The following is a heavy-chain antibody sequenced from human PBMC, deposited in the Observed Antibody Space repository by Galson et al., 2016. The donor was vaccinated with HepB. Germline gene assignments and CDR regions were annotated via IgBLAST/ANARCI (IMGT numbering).Heavy chain of an antibody. J-gene: IGHJ3*02. V-gene: IGHV1-3*04. CDR2: INTANGNT. CDR3: ARGQYESSGLRPISFDN. D-gene: IGHD3-22*01. Sequence: SVKVSCKASGYTFTSYAMYWVRQAPGQRLEWMGWINTANGNTKYSQKYQGRVAITRDTSATTVYMEMGSLRSEDTAVYYCARGQYESSGLRPISFDNWGQGTMVTVSS. CDR1: GYTFTSYA.